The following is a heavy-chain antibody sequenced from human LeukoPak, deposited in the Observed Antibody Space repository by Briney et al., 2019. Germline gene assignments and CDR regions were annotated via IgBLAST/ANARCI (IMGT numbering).Heavy chain of an antibody. CDR3: ARDRYDFWSGQGWFDP. J-gene: IGHJ5*02. Sequence: GASVKVSCKASGYTFTGYYMHWVRQAPGQGLEWMGWINPNSGGTNYAQKFQGRVTMTRDTSISTAYMELSRLRSDDTAVYYCARDRYDFWSGQGWFDPWGQGTLVTVSS. V-gene: IGHV1-2*02. CDR2: INPNSGGT. D-gene: IGHD3-3*01. CDR1: GYTFTGYY.